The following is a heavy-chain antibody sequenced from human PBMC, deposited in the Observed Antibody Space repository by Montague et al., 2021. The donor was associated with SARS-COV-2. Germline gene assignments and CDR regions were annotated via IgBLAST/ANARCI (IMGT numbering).Heavy chain of an antibody. CDR2: IYSSGDT. CDR3: ASSYGSGYYGFDY. V-gene: IGHV4-4*07. D-gene: IGHD3-10*01. Sequence: SETLSPTCTVSGGSVSDYYWTWVRQSAGKGLEWIGRIYSSGDTNYNPSLKSRVTVSVDTSKSQFSLNLNSLTAADTAVYYCASSYGSGYYGFDYWGQGIPVTVSS. CDR1: GGSVSDYY. J-gene: IGHJ4*02.